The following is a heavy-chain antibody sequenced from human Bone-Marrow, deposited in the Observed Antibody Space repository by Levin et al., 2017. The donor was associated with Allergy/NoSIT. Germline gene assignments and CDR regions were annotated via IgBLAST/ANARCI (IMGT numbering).Heavy chain of an antibody. Sequence: SETLSLTCTVSGGSISSSSYYWGWIRQPPGKGLEWIGSIYYSGSTYYNPSLKSRVTISVDTSKNQFSLKLSSVTAADTAVYYCAGLTGYYLAYYYYYYGMDVWGQGTTVTVSS. D-gene: IGHD3-9*01. V-gene: IGHV4-39*01. CDR1: GGSISSSSYY. CDR2: IYYSGST. J-gene: IGHJ6*02. CDR3: AGLTGYYLAYYYYYYGMDV.